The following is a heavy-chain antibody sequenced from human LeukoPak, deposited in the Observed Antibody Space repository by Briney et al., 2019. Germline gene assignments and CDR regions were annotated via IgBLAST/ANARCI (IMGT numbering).Heavy chain of an antibody. CDR3: AKGNIAAAGTPHYGMDV. CDR1: GFTFDDYA. CDR2: ISWNSGSI. V-gene: IGHV3-9*01. Sequence: PGGSLRLSCAASGFTFDDYAMHWVRQAPGKGLEWVSGISWNSGSIGYADSVKGRFTISRDNAKNSLYLQMNSLRAEDTALYYCAKGNIAAAGTPHYGMDVWGQGTTVTVSS. D-gene: IGHD6-13*01. J-gene: IGHJ6*02.